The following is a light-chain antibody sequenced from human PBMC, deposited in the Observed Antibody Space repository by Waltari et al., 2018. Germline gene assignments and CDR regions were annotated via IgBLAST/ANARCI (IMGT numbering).Light chain of an antibody. CDR2: YDS. J-gene: IGLJ3*02. Sequence: SYVLNQPPSVSVAPGKTARISCRGTSLGTKTAHWYQQKPGQAPVLVSHYDSGRPSGIPERFSGSTSGNTATLTIKWVEAGDEAEYFCQVWDFTQGVFGGGTKLTVL. CDR1: SLGTKT. CDR3: QVWDFTQGV. V-gene: IGLV3-21*04.